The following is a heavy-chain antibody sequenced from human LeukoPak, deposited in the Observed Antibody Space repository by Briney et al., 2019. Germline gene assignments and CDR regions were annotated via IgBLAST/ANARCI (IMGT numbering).Heavy chain of an antibody. Sequence: PGGSLRLSCAASGFTFSSYAMSWVRQAPGKGLEWVSAISGSGGSTYYADSVKGRFTTSRDNSKNTLYLQMNSLRAEDTAVYYCAKAAYYGSGSHNDYWGQGTLVTVSS. CDR3: AKAAYYGSGSHNDY. D-gene: IGHD3-10*01. J-gene: IGHJ4*02. V-gene: IGHV3-23*01. CDR2: ISGSGGST. CDR1: GFTFSSYA.